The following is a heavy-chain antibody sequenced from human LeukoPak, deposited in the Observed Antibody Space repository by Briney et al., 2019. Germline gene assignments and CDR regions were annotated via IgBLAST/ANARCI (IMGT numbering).Heavy chain of an antibody. CDR2: TKPDGSAE. D-gene: IGHD1-1*01. CDR1: GFTFRNYW. V-gene: IGHV3-7*01. J-gene: IGHJ6*02. Sequence: PGGSLRLSCAASGFTFRNYWVGWVRQAPGKGLEWVANTKPDGSAEYYADSVRGRFTTSRDNANNLLYLQMNNLRVEDTAIYYCATYDNWVAGDVWGQGTTVSVSS. CDR3: ATYDNWVAGDV.